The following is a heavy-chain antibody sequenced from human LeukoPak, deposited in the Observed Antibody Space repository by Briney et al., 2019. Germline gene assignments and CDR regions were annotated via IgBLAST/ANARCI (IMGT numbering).Heavy chain of an antibody. V-gene: IGHV3-30*03. J-gene: IGHJ3*02. CDR1: GFTFSSYG. CDR2: ISYDGSNK. D-gene: IGHD5-18*01. CDR3: ARDQDTAMVEGAFDI. Sequence: PGRSLRLSCAASGFTFSSYGMHWVRQAPGKGLEWVAVISYDGSNKYYADSVKGRFTVSRDNSKNTLYLQMNSLRAEDTAVYYCARDQDTAMVEGAFDIWGQGTMVTVSS.